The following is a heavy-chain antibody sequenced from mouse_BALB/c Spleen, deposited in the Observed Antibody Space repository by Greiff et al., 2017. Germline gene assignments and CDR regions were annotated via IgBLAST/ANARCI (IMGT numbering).Heavy chain of an antibody. J-gene: IGHJ2*01. CDR2: ISSGGST. V-gene: IGHV5-6-5*01. CDR3: ARDGNYVPYFDY. D-gene: IGHD2-1*01. CDR1: GFTFSSYA. Sequence: EVHLVESGGGLVKPGGSLKLSCAASGFTFSSYAMSWVRQTPEKRLEWVASISSGGSTYYPDSVKGRFTISRDNARNILYLQMSSLRSEDTAMYYCARDGNYVPYFDYWGQGTTLTVSS.